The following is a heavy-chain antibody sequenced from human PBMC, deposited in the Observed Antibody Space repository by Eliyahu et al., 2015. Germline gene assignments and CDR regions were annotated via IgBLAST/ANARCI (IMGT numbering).Heavy chain of an antibody. D-gene: IGHD6-6*01. CDR3: ARQSYSSSFDY. J-gene: IGHJ4*02. V-gene: IGHV5-51*01. Sequence: PSFQGQVTISADKSISTAYLQWSSLKASDTAMYYCARQSYSSSFDYWGQGTLVTVSP.